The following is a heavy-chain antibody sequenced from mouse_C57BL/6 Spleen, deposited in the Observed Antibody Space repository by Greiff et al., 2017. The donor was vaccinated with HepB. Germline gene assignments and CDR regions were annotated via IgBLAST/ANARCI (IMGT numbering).Heavy chain of an antibody. CDR1: GFTFSDYG. V-gene: IGHV5-17*01. CDR3: ASAEEVTTGRPYAMDY. D-gene: IGHD2-2*01. Sequence: EVNVVESGGGLVKPGGSLKLSCAASGFTFSDYGMHWVRQAPEKGLEWVAYISSGSSTIYYADTVKGRFTISRDNAKNTLFLQMTSLRSEDTAMYYCASAEEVTTGRPYAMDYWGQGTSVTVSS. CDR2: ISSGSSTI. J-gene: IGHJ4*01.